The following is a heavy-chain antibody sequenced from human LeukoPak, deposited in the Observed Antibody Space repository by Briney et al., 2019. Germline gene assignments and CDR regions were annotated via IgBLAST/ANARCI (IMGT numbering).Heavy chain of an antibody. CDR2: IYYSGST. CDR1: GGSTSSYY. Sequence: SETLSLTCTVSGGSTSSYYWSWIRQPPGKGLEWIGYIYYSGSTNYDPSLKSRVTISVDTPKNQFSLKLSSVTAADTAVYYCARGSGHSMVRGVIRGYGIDYWGQGTLVTVSS. CDR3: ARGSGHSMVRGVIRGYGIDY. J-gene: IGHJ4*02. D-gene: IGHD3-10*01. V-gene: IGHV4-59*01.